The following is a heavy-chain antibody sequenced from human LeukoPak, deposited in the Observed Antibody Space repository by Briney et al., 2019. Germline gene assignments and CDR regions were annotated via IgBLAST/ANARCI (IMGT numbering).Heavy chain of an antibody. CDR3: ATVFGDSTIDY. D-gene: IGHD4-17*01. Sequence: GASVKVSCKASGYTFTSYYMHWVRQAPGQGLEWMGIINPSGGSTSYAQKFQGRDTMTRDTSTSTVYMELSSLRSEDTAVYYCATVFGDSTIDYWGQGTLVTVSS. J-gene: IGHJ4*02. V-gene: IGHV1-46*03. CDR1: GYTFTSYY. CDR2: INPSGGST.